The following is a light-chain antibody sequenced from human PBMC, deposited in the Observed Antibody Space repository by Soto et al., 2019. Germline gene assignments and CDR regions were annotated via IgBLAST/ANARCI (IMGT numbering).Light chain of an antibody. CDR1: QSVNSN. V-gene: IGKV3-15*01. J-gene: IGKJ1*01. CDR2: GAS. CDR3: QEYNTWPWT. Sequence: EAVMSQSPATLSVSTGERATLSCRASQSVNSNLAWYQQKLGQAPRVLIYGASTRATGIPDRFSGSGSGTEFILTISILQSEDFAVYCCQEYNTWPWTFGQGTKVDI.